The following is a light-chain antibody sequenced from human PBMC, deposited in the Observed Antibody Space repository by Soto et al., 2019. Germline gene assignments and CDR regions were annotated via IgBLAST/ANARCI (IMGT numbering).Light chain of an antibody. V-gene: IGKV3-20*01. CDR3: QQYGSSPPYT. J-gene: IGKJ2*01. Sequence: EIVLTQSPGTLSLSPGERATLSCRASRSVSSTYLAWYQQKPGQAPRLLIYGASSRATGIPDRFSGSGSGRDFTLTISRLEPEDDAVYYCQQYGSSPPYTFGQGTKLEIK. CDR1: RSVSSTY. CDR2: GAS.